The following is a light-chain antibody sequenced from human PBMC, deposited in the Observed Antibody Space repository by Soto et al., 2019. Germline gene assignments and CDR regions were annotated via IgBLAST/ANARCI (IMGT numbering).Light chain of an antibody. J-gene: IGKJ1*01. CDR3: QQYGSSPT. V-gene: IGKV3-20*01. CDR1: QSVSNNY. CDR2: GSA. Sequence: EIVLTQSPGTLSLSPGERATLSCRASQSVSNNYLAWYQQKPDQXPMXLTYGSANGATGIPDRFSGSGSGTDFTITISRLEPEDFAVYYCQQYGSSPTFGQGTKV.